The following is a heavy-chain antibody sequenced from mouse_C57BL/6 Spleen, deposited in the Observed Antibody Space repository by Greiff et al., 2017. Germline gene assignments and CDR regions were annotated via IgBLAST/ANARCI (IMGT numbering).Heavy chain of an antibody. J-gene: IGHJ2*01. CDR1: GYTFTSYW. V-gene: IGHV1-53*01. CDR2: INPSNGGT. CDR3: ARGGVYYYGSSHFDY. D-gene: IGHD1-1*01. Sequence: VKLQQPGTELVKPGASVKLSCKASGYTFTSYWMHWVKQRPGQGLEWIGNINPSNGGTNYNEKFKSKATLTVDKSSSTAYMQLSSLTSEDSAVYYCARGGVYYYGSSHFDYWGQGTTLTVSS.